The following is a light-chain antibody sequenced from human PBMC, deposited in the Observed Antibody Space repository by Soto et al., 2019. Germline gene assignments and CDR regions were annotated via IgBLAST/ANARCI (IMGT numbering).Light chain of an antibody. J-gene: IGKJ4*01. CDR2: AAS. V-gene: IGKV1-9*01. CDR3: QQVYVYPST. Sequence: PLTQSPASLSSSVGDRVTTTCRASQGISSYLGWYQQKPGKAPNLLIYAASTLQSGVPSRFSGGGSGTDFTLTISSLLPEDFATYYCQQVYVYPSTFGGGTKVDI. CDR1: QGISSY.